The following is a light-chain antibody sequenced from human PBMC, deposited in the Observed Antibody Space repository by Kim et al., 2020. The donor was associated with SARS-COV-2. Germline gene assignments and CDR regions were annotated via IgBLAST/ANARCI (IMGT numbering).Light chain of an antibody. J-gene: IGKJ4*01. CDR2: GAS. CDR1: HSVSTN. V-gene: IGKV3-15*01. Sequence: LSPAEGASLSCRASHSVSTNLAWYQQKPGQAPRLLIFGASARATDIPARFSGSGSGTEFTLTISSLQSEDSSVYYCQQYNIWPLTFGGGTKVDIK. CDR3: QQYNIWPLT.